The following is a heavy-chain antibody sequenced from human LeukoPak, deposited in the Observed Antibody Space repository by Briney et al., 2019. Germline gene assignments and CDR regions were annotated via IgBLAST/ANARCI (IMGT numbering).Heavy chain of an antibody. V-gene: IGHV4-38-2*02. CDR2: IYHSGST. CDR1: GYSISSGYY. D-gene: IGHD3-10*01. J-gene: IGHJ6*03. CDR3: ARDRSYYGSGRVYYYYMDV. Sequence: SETLSLTCTVSGYSISSGYYWGWIRQPPGKGLEWIGSIYHSGSTYYNPSLKSRVTISVDTSKNQFSLKLSSVTAAGTAVYYCARDRSYYGSGRVYYYYMDVWGKGTTVTISS.